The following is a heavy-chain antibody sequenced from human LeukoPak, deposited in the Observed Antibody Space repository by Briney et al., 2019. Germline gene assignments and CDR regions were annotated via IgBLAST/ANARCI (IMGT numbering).Heavy chain of an antibody. D-gene: IGHD3-10*01. CDR2: ICENSKDI. J-gene: IGHJ3*02. CDR3: AREFDEAFDI. V-gene: IGHV3-21*01. Sequence: GGSLRLSRVVSGFTICSHSMNWVRQAPGKRLEWVSSICENSKDIFYVDSVKGRFSISRDTTQNSLFMQMNSLRADYTAVYYCAREFDEAFDIWGQGTMVTVSS. CDR1: GFTICSHS.